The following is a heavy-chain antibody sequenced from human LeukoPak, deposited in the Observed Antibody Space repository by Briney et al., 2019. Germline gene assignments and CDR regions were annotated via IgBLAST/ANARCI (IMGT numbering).Heavy chain of an antibody. CDR2: ISGGGSST. CDR1: GSTFSNYA. D-gene: IGHD3-10*01. J-gene: IGHJ4*02. V-gene: IGHV3-23*01. CDR3: AKDHTVYGSGSYLDF. Sequence: AGSLRLSCAASGSTFSNYAMRWVRQAPGKGLEWVSHISGGGSSTHYADSVKGRFTISRDNSKNTLYLQMNSLRAEDTAVYYCAKDHTVYGSGSYLDFWGQGTLVTVSS.